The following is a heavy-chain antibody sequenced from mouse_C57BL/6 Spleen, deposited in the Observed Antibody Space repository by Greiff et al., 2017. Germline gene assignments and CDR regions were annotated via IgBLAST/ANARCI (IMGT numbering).Heavy chain of an antibody. V-gene: IGHV1-80*01. J-gene: IGHJ1*03. D-gene: IGHD2-3*01. CDR2: IYPGDGDT. CDR1: GYAFSSSW. CDR3: ASSRWLKYFDV. Sequence: QVQLQQSGAELVKPGASVKISCKASGYAFSSSWMNWVKQRPGKGLEWIGQIYPGDGDTNYNGKFKGKATLTADKSSSTAYMQLSSLTSEDSAVYFCASSRWLKYFDVWGTGTTVTVSS.